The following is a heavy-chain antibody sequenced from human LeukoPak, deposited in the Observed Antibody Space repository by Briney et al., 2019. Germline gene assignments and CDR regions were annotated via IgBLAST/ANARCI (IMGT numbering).Heavy chain of an antibody. Sequence: ASVKVSCKASGYTFTGYYMHWVRQAPGQGLEWMGWINANSGGTKYAQKFQGGVTMTRDTSISTAYMELSSLRSDDTAVYYCARGRLGTWFGELKAWGQGTLVTVSS. CDR3: ARGRLGTWFGELKA. CDR1: GYTFTGYY. D-gene: IGHD3-10*01. J-gene: IGHJ5*02. V-gene: IGHV1-2*02. CDR2: INANSGGT.